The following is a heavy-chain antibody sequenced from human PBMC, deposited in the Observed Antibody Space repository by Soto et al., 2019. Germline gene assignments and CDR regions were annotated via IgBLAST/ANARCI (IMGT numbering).Heavy chain of an antibody. CDR3: ARLLSYTAMVTGHDAFDS. CDR2: IYPGDSDT. J-gene: IGHJ3*02. Sequence: VESLKISCKGSGYSFTSYWIGWGRQMPGKGLEWMGIIYPGDSDTRYSPSFQGQVTISADKSISTAYLQWSSLKASDTAMYYCARLLSYTAMVTGHDAFDSRGQGTTVTLSS. D-gene: IGHD5-18*01. CDR1: GYSFTSYW. V-gene: IGHV5-51*01.